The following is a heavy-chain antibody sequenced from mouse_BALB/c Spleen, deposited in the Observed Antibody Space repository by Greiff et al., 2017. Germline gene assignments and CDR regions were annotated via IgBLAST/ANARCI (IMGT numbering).Heavy chain of an antibody. CDR1: GFTFSDFY. CDR3: ARDAANWEYFDV. CDR2: SRNKANDYTT. V-gene: IGHV7-1*02. D-gene: IGHD4-1*01. Sequence: EVKVVESGGGLVQPGGSLRLSCATSGFTFSDFYMEWVRQPPGKRLEWIAASRNKANDYTTEYSASVKGRFIVSRDTSQSILYLQMNALRAEDTAIYYCARDAANWEYFDVWGAGTTVTVSS. J-gene: IGHJ1*01.